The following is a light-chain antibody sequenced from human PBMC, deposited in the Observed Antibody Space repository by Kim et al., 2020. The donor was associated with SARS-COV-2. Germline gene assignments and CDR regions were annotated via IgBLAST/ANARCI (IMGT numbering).Light chain of an antibody. CDR1: QSISSY. CDR3: QQTYSASRT. J-gene: IGKJ1*01. Sequence: GDRVTITCRTSQSISSYLNWYQQKPGKAPKFLIYAASNLQSGVPSRFSGSGSGTDFTLTITSLQPEDFATYYCQQTYSASRTFGQGTKVDIK. V-gene: IGKV1-39*01. CDR2: AAS.